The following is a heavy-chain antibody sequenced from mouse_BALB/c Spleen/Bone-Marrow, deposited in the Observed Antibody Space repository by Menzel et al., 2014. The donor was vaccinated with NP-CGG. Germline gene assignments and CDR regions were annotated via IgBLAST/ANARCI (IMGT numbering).Heavy chain of an antibody. V-gene: IGHV14-4*02. CDR2: IDPENGDT. J-gene: IGHJ4*01. CDR3: NARYYYAMDY. CDR1: GFNIKDYY. Sequence: EVQLVESGAELVRSGASVKLSCTASGFNIKDYYMHWVKQRPEQGLEWIGWIDPENGDTEYAPKFQGKATMTADTSSNTAYLQLSSLTSEDTAVYYCNARYYYAMDYWGQRTSVTVSS.